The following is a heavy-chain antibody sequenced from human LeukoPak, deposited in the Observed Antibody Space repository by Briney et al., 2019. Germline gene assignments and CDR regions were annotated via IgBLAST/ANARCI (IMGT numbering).Heavy chain of an antibody. D-gene: IGHD1-1*01. J-gene: IGHJ5*02. Sequence: SQTLSLTCAVSGGSISSGGYSWSWIRQPPGKGLEWIGYIYHSGSTYYNPSLKSRVTISVDTSKNHFSLKLSSVTAADTAVYYCARGGRTALYNWFDPWGQGTLVTVSS. CDR1: GGSISSGGYS. V-gene: IGHV4-30-2*01. CDR2: IYHSGST. CDR3: ARGGRTALYNWFDP.